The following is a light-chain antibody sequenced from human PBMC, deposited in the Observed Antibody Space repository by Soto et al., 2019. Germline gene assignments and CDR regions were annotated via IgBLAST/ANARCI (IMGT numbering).Light chain of an antibody. CDR3: CSYAGNYTFLYV. CDR1: SSDVGGYNY. J-gene: IGLJ1*01. CDR2: DVI. Sequence: QSALTQPRSVSGSPGQSVTISCTGTSSDVGGYNYISWYQQHPGKAPKLMIYDVIKRPSGVPDRFSGSKSGNTASLTISGLQAEDEADYYCCSYAGNYTFLYVFGTGTKVTVL. V-gene: IGLV2-11*01.